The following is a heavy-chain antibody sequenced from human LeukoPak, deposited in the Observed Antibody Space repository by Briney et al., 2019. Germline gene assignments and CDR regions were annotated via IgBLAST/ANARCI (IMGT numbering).Heavy chain of an antibody. D-gene: IGHD3-10*01. Sequence: SETLSLTCAVSGYSISSGYYWGWIRQPPGKGLEWIGSIYHSGSTYYSPSLKSRVTISVDTSKNQFSLKLSSVTAADTAVYYCARHTYYGSGSIYYYYMDVWGKGTTVTVSS. CDR3: ARHTYYGSGSIYYYYMDV. CDR2: IYHSGST. CDR1: GYSISSGYY. J-gene: IGHJ6*03. V-gene: IGHV4-38-2*01.